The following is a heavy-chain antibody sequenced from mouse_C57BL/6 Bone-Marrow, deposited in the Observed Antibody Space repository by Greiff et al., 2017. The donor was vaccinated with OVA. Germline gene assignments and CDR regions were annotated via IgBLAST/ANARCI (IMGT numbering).Heavy chain of an antibody. V-gene: IGHV5-17*01. D-gene: IGHD2-3*01. CDR2: ISSGSSTI. CDR3: ARRDGYYLYAMDY. CDR1: GFTLSDYG. J-gene: IGHJ4*01. Sequence: EVNLVESGGGLVKPGGSLKLSCAASGFTLSDYGMHWVRQAPEKGLEWVAYISSGSSTIYYADTVKGRFTISRDNAKNTLCLQMTSLRSEDTAMYYCARRDGYYLYAMDYWGQGTSVTVSS.